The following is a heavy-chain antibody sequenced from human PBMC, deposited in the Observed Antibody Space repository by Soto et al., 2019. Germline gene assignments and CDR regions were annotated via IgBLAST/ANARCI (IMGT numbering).Heavy chain of an antibody. CDR1: GFTFGDYA. CDR3: TRAYRYSSSWLSGY. V-gene: IGHV3-49*03. CDR2: IRSKTYGGTT. Sequence: GGSLRLSCTVSGFTFGDYAMSWFRQAPGMGLEWVSLIRSKTYGGTTEYAASVRDRFIISRDDSKSIAYLQMNSLKTEDTAVYYCTRAYRYSSSWLSGYWGQGTLVTVSS. J-gene: IGHJ4*02. D-gene: IGHD6-13*01.